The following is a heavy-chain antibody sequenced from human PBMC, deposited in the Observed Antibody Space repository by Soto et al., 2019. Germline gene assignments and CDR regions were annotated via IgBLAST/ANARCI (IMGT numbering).Heavy chain of an antibody. CDR1: GFTFTISA. CDR2: IVVGSGNT. D-gene: IGHD3-9*01. V-gene: IGHV1-58*02. J-gene: IGHJ3*02. Sequence: SLKVSCKASGFTFTISAMQWVRQARGQRLEWIGWIVVGSGNTNYAQKFQERVTITRDMSTSTAYMELSSLRSEDTAVYYCAAATYYDILTGDHQPDDAFDIWGQGTMVT. CDR3: AAATYYDILTGDHQPDDAFDI.